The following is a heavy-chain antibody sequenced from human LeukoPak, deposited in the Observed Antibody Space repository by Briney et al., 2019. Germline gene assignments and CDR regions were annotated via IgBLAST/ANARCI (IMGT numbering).Heavy chain of an antibody. V-gene: IGHV1-8*01. CDR3: ALIVVVPANGDWFDP. Sequence: ASVKVSCKASGYTFTSYDINWVRQATGQGLEWMGWMNPNSGNTGYAQKFQGRVTMTRDTSISTAYMELSSLRSGDTAVYYCALIVVVPANGDWFDPWGQGTLVTVSS. D-gene: IGHD2-2*01. CDR1: GYTFTSYD. J-gene: IGHJ5*02. CDR2: MNPNSGNT.